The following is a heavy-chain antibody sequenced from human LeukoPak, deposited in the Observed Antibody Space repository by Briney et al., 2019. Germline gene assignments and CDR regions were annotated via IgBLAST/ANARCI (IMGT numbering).Heavy chain of an antibody. D-gene: IGHD5-12*01. CDR1: GYTFTGYY. CDR3: ARGRPLIGATHDSFNI. J-gene: IGHJ3*02. CDR2: INPNSGGT. V-gene: IGHV1-2*02. Sequence: ASVKVSCKASGYTFTGYYMHWVRQAPGQGLEWMGWINPNSGGTNYAQKFQGRVTMTRDTSISTAYMELCSLRSDDTAVFYCARGRPLIGATHDSFNIWGLGTMVTVSS.